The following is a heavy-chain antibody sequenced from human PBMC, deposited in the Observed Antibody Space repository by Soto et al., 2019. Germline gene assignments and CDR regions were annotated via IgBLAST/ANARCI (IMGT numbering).Heavy chain of an antibody. V-gene: IGHV3-23*01. D-gene: IGHD3-10*01. CDR2: ISGSGGST. CDR1: GFTFSSYA. Sequence: EVQLLESGGGLVQPGGSLRLSCAASGFTFSSYAMSWVRQAPGKGLEWVSAISGSGGSTYYADSVKGRFTLSRDNSKNTLYLQMTSLRAEDTAVYYCAKAPTNYGSGSYYYYWGQGTLVTVSS. CDR3: AKAPTNYGSGSYYYY. J-gene: IGHJ4*02.